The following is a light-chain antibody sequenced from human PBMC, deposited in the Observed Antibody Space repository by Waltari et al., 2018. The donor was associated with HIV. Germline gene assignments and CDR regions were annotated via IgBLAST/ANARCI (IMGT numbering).Light chain of an antibody. Sequence: QSVLTQPPSVSGAPGQRVTISCTGSSPHIGAGYDVHWYQQFPGSAPKLLINGNVNRPSGVPDRFSDSKSGTSASLAITGLQAEDEADYYCQSYDSSLSGSVFGGGTKLTVL. CDR1: SPHIGAGYD. J-gene: IGLJ3*02. V-gene: IGLV1-40*01. CDR3: QSYDSSLSGSV. CDR2: GNV.